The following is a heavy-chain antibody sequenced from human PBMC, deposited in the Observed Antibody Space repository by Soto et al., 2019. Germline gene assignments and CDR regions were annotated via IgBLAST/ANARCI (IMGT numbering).Heavy chain of an antibody. V-gene: IGHV1-24*01. CDR2: FDPEDGET. D-gene: IGHD3-22*01. J-gene: IGHJ4*02. CDR1: GYTLTELS. Sequence: GASVKVSCKVSGYTLTELSMHCVRQAPGKGLEWMGGFDPEDGETIYAQKFQGRVTMTEDTSTDTAYMELSSLRSEDTAVYYCATAVVDSSGYYLGYYFDYWGQGTLVTVSS. CDR3: ATAVVDSSGYYLGYYFDY.